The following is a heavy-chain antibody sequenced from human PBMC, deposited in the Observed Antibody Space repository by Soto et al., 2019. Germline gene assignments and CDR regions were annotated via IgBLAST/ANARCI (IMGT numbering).Heavy chain of an antibody. D-gene: IGHD6-13*01. CDR2: ISAYNGNT. CDR1: GYTFTSYG. J-gene: IGHJ4*02. CDR3: AREDPAAADPGGY. Sequence: QVQLVQSGAEVKKPGASVKVSCKASGYTFTSYGISWVRQAPGQGLEWMGWISAYNGNTNYAQKLQVRVTITTDTSASTAYMGLRSRSSDDTAVYYCAREDPAAADPGGYWGQGTQDTVSS. V-gene: IGHV1-18*01.